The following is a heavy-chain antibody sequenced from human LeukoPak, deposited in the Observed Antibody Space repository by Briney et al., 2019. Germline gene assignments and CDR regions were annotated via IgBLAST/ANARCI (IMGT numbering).Heavy chain of an antibody. Sequence: SQTLSLTCTVSGGSISSGGYYWSWIRQHPGKGLEWIGFIYYSGSTYYNPSLKSRVTISVDTSKNQFSLKLSSVTAADTAVYYCARSRQRDYDSNPAIDYWGQGTLVTVSS. V-gene: IGHV4-31*03. CDR1: GGSISSGGYY. D-gene: IGHD3-22*01. CDR3: ARSRQRDYDSNPAIDY. CDR2: IYYSGST. J-gene: IGHJ4*02.